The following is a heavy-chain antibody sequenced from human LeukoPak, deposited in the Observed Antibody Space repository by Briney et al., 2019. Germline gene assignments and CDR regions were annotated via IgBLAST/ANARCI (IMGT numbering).Heavy chain of an antibody. V-gene: IGHV1-2*02. Sequence: ASVKVSCKASGYTFTGYYMHWVRQAPGRGLEWMGWINPNSGGTNYAQKFQGRVTMTRDTSISTAYMELSRLRSDDTAVYYCARAYYYGSGSYPPYNWFDPWGQGTLVTVSS. CDR2: INPNSGGT. D-gene: IGHD3-10*01. CDR3: ARAYYYGSGSYPPYNWFDP. J-gene: IGHJ5*02. CDR1: GYTFTGYY.